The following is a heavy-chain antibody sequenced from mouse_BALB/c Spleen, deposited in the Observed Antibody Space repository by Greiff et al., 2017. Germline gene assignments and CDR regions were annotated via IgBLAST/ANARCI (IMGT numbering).Heavy chain of an antibody. CDR1: GFNIKDTY. CDR2: IDPANGNT. J-gene: IGHJ2*01. D-gene: IGHD2-4*01. Sequence: EVQLKESGAELVKPGASVKLSCTASGFNIKDTYMHWVKQRPEQGLEWIGRIDPANGNTKYDPKFQGKATIIADTSSNTAYLQLSSLTSEDTAVYYCALMITTAYWGQGTTLTVSS. V-gene: IGHV14-3*02. CDR3: ALMITTAY.